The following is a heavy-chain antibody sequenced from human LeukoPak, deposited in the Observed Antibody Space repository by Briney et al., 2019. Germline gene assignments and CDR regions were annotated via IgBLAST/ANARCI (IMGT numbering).Heavy chain of an antibody. J-gene: IGHJ4*02. CDR2: ITPIFGTI. CDR1: GGSFSSYP. CDR3: ARDLCSSTSCRVGIDY. V-gene: IGHV1-69*05. Sequence: SVKVSCKSSGGSFSSYPINWVRQAPGQGLEWMGGITPIFGTINYAQKFQGRVTMTTDTSTSTAYMELRSLRSDDTAVYYCARDLCSSTSCRVGIDYWGQGTLVTVSS. D-gene: IGHD2-2*01.